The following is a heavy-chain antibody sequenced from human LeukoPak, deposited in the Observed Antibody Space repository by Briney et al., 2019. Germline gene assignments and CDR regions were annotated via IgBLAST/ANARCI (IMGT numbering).Heavy chain of an antibody. Sequence: GASVKVSCKASGYTFTGYYMHWVRQAPGQGLEWMGRINPNSGGTNYAQKFQGRVTMTRDTSISTAYMELSRLRSDDTAVYYCARDLVTTMFFFDYWGQGTLVTVSS. V-gene: IGHV1-2*06. CDR2: INPNSGGT. CDR3: ARDLVTTMFFFDY. CDR1: GYTFTGYY. D-gene: IGHD3-9*01. J-gene: IGHJ4*02.